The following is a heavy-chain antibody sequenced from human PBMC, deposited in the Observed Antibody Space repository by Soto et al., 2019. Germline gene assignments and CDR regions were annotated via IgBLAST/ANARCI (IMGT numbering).Heavy chain of an antibody. D-gene: IGHD3-10*01. Sequence: QVQLVESGGGVVQPGRSLRLSCAASGFTFSSYGMHWVRQAPGKGLEWVAVISYDGSNKYYADSVKGRFTISRDNSKNTLYLQMNSLRAEDTAVYYCAKELIPRLLWFGTGDYWGQGTLVTVSS. CDR1: GFTFSSYG. J-gene: IGHJ4*02. CDR2: ISYDGSNK. V-gene: IGHV3-30*18. CDR3: AKELIPRLLWFGTGDY.